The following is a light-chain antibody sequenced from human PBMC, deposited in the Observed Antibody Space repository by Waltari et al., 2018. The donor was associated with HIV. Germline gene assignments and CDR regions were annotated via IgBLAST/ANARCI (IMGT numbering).Light chain of an antibody. J-gene: IGLJ3*02. CDR3: AAWDDSLNGWV. V-gene: IGLV1-44*01. CDR1: RSNIGRNT. Sequence: QSVLTQPPSASGTPGQRVTIPCSGSRSNIGRNTVSWYQQLPGPAPKLFIYSNNKRPSGVPDRFSGSKSGTSASLAISGLQSEDEADYYCAAWDDSLNGWVFGGGTKLTVV. CDR2: SNN.